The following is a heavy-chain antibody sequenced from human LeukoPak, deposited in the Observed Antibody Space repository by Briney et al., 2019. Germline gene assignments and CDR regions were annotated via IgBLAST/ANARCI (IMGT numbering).Heavy chain of an antibody. CDR1: GGSISSYY. J-gene: IGHJ6*02. CDR2: IYYSGST. D-gene: IGHD1-26*01. CDR3: ARGKELQGNYYYYYGMDV. V-gene: IGHV4-59*01. Sequence: PSETLSLTCTVSGGSISSYYWGWIRQPPGKGLEWIGYIYYSGSTNYNPSLKSRVTISVDTSKNQFSLKLSSVTAADTAVYYCARGKELQGNYYYYYGMDVWGQGTTVTVSS.